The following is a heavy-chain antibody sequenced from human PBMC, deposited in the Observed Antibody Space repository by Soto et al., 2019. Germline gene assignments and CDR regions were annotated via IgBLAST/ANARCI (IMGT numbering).Heavy chain of an antibody. Sequence: SETLSLTCTVSNDSIRSGTYYWAWIRQPPGRGLEWMASLSYLGTTDYNPSLKSRVTISKDASKNQFSLKLTSVTAADTAVYYCATGRSDSGWYEEHLWGRGTLVTVSS. J-gene: IGHJ4*02. V-gene: IGHV4-39*01. D-gene: IGHD6-19*01. CDR2: LSYLGTT. CDR1: NDSIRSGTYY. CDR3: ATGRSDSGWYEEHL.